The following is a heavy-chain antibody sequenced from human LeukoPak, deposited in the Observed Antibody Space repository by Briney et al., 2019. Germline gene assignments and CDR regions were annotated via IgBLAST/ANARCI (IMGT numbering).Heavy chain of an antibody. V-gene: IGHV3-74*01. CDR3: ARGVHYGSDY. D-gene: IGHD4-17*01. Sequence: GGSLRLSCAASGFTFSTYFMHWVRQAPGKGLVWVSRINSDGSTTSHADSVKGRFTISRDNAKNTPYLQMDSLRAEDTAVYFCARGVHYGSDYWGQGTLVTVSS. CDR2: INSDGSTT. J-gene: IGHJ4*02. CDR1: GFTFSTYF.